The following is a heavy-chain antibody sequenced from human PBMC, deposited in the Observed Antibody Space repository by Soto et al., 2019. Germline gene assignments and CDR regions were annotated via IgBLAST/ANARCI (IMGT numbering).Heavy chain of an antibody. V-gene: IGHV4-59*11. D-gene: IGHD3-9*01. CDR1: GGSISSLY. J-gene: IGHJ4*02. Sequence: QVQLQESGPGLVKPSETLSLTCTVSGGSISSLYGSWIRQPPGKGLEWIGNIYYTASTNDYTSLTSRVTISVDTSKNQFSLKLSSVTAADPAVYYCARGRHWLDYWGQGTLVTVSS. CDR3: ARGRHWLDY. CDR2: IYYTAST.